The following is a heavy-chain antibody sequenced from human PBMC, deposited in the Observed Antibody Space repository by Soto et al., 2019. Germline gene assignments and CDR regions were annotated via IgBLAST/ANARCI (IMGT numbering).Heavy chain of an antibody. CDR3: ARLRFAIYYYGMDV. D-gene: IGHD3-3*01. Sequence: ASVKISCKASGYTFTGYYMNWVRQAPGQGLEWMGWINPNSGGTNYAQKFQGSVTMTRDTSISTAYMELSRLRSDDTAVYYCARLRFAIYYYGMDVWGQVTTVTVSS. CDR2: INPNSGGT. V-gene: IGHV1-2*02. J-gene: IGHJ6*02. CDR1: GYTFTGYY.